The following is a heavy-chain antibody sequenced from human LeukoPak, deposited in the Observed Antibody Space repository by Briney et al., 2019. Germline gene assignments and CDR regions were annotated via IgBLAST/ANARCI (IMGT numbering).Heavy chain of an antibody. D-gene: IGHD1-1*01. CDR2: ISYSGST. V-gene: IGHV4-61*01. J-gene: IGHJ5*02. Sequence: SETLSLTCTVSGGSVSSGSYYWSWIRQPPGKGLEWIGYISYSGSTNFNPSLKSRVTISVDTSKNQFSLKLSSVTAADTAVYYCAREGTAGTNLNWFDPWGQGTLVTVSS. CDR1: GGSVSSGSYY. CDR3: AREGTAGTNLNWFDP.